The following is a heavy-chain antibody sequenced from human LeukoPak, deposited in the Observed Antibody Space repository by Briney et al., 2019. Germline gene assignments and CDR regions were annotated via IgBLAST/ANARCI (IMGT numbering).Heavy chain of an antibody. CDR3: ARGQGAIAAAGTRWFDP. J-gene: IGHJ5*02. D-gene: IGHD6-13*01. V-gene: IGHV4-34*01. CDR2: INHSGST. CDR1: GGSFSVYY. Sequence: PSETLSLTRAVYGGSFSVYYWSWIRQPPGKGLEWMGEINHSGSTNYNPSLKSRVTISVDTSKNQFSLKLSSVTAADTAVYYCARGQGAIAAAGTRWFDPWGQGTLVTVSS.